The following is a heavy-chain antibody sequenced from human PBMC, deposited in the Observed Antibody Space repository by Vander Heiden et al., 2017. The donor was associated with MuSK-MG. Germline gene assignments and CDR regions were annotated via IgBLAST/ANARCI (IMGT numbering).Heavy chain of an antibody. V-gene: IGHV3-23*01. CDR3: AKRVGGYDDSSGYYSDL. CDR1: GFVFRSFA. Sequence: EVQLLESGGGWVQPGGSLRLSCAASGFVFRSFAMSWVRQAPGKGLEWVSDISGSGVRTYYADSVKGRFTISRDNSEHTLFLQMNTVRADDTAVYYCAKRVGGYDDSSGYYSDLWGQGTLVTVSS. J-gene: IGHJ5*02. D-gene: IGHD3-22*01. CDR2: ISGSGVRT.